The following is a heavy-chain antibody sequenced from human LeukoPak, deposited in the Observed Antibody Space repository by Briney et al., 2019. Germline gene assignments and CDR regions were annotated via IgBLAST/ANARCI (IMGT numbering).Heavy chain of an antibody. D-gene: IGHD3-10*01. J-gene: IGHJ4*02. V-gene: IGHV4-59*12. CDR2: IYYSGST. Sequence: KTSETLSLTCTVSGGSISSYYWSWIRQPPGKGLEWIGYIYYSGSTNYNPSLKSRVTISVDTSKNQFSLKLSSVTAADTAVYYCARDGSLLEAGDYWGQGTLVTVSS. CDR1: GGSISSYY. CDR3: ARDGSLLEAGDY.